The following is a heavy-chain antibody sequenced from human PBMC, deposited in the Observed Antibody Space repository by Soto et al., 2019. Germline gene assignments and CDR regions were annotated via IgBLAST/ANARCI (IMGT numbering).Heavy chain of an antibody. Sequence: ASVKVSCKASGYTFTGYYMHCVRQAPGQGLEWMGWINPNSGGTNYAQKFQGWVTMTRDTSISTAYMELSRLRSVDTAVYYCARAEYSGSYNWFDPLGQGTLVTVSS. J-gene: IGHJ5*02. CDR3: ARAEYSGSYNWFDP. D-gene: IGHD1-26*01. V-gene: IGHV1-2*04. CDR1: GYTFTGYY. CDR2: INPNSGGT.